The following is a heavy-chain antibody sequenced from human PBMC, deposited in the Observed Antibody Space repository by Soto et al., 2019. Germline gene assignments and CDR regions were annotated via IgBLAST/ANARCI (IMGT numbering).Heavy chain of an antibody. D-gene: IGHD6-13*01. Sequence: QITLKESGPTLVKPTQTLTLTCTFSGFSLSTSGVGVGWIRQPPGKALEWLALIYWDDDKRYSPSLKSRLTNTKDTSKNQVVLTMTNMDPVDTATYYCAHRSIAAAGSNWFDPWGQGTLVTVSS. J-gene: IGHJ5*02. CDR2: IYWDDDK. CDR1: GFSLSTSGVG. V-gene: IGHV2-5*02. CDR3: AHRSIAAAGSNWFDP.